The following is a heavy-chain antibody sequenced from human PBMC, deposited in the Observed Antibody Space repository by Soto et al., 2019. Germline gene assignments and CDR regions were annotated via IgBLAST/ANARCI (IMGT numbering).Heavy chain of an antibody. CDR3: ANPPMVRASDYYYYYGMDV. V-gene: IGHV3-23*01. CDR1: GFTFSSYA. D-gene: IGHD3-10*01. Sequence: EVQLLESGGGLVQPGGSLRLSGAASGFTFSSYAMSWVRQAPGKGLEWVSAISGSGGSTYYADSVKGRFTISRDNSKNTLYLQMNSLRAEDTAVYYCANPPMVRASDYYYYYGMDVWGQGTTVTVSS. CDR2: ISGSGGST. J-gene: IGHJ6*02.